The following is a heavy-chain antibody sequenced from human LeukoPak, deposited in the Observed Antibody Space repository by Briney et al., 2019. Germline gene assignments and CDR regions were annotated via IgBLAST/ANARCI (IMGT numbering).Heavy chain of an antibody. V-gene: IGHV3-48*04. J-gene: IGHJ4*02. CDR3: ARVPYGVDY. CDR1: GFTFSSYS. D-gene: IGHD4-17*01. Sequence: GGSLRLSCAASGFTFSSYSMNWVRQAPGKGLEWVSYITSSSSAIYYADSVKGRFTISRDNAKNSLYLQMNSLRAEDTAVYYCARVPYGVDYWGQGTLVTVSS. CDR2: ITSSSSAI.